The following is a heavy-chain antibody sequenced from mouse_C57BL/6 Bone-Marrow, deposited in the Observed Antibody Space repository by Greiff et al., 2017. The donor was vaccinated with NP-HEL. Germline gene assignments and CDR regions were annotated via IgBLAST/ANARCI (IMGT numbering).Heavy chain of an antibody. J-gene: IGHJ4*01. CDR2: IDPSDSYT. V-gene: IGHV1-69*01. Sequence: QVQLQQPGAELVMPGASVKLSCKASGYTFTSYWMHWVKQGPGQGLEWIGEIDPSDSYTNYNQKFKGKSTLTVDKSSSTAYMQLSSLTSEDSAVYYCARWDYYGSSYEDAMDYWGQGTSVTVSS. CDR1: GYTFTSYW. CDR3: ARWDYYGSSYEDAMDY. D-gene: IGHD1-1*01.